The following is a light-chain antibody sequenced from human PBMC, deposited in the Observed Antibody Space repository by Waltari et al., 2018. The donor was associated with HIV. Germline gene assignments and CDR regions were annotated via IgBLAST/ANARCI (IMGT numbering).Light chain of an antibody. CDR2: EVS. CDR1: SSDVGGYNY. J-gene: IGLJ2*01. V-gene: IGLV2-8*01. CDR3: SSYAGSNNVV. Sequence: QSALSQPPSASGSPGQSVTISRTGTSSDVGGYNYVPWYQQHPGKAPKLMICEVSKQPSGVPDRFPGTKSGNTASLTVTGLQAEDEADYYCSSYAGSNNVVFGGGTRLTVL.